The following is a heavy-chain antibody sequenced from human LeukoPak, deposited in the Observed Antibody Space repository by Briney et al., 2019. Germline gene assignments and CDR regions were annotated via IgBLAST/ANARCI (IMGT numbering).Heavy chain of an antibody. V-gene: IGHV1-69*13. J-gene: IGHJ4*02. Sequence: ASVKVSCKASGGTFSSYAISWVRQAPGQGLEWMGGIIPIFGTANYAQKFQGRVTITADEPTSTAYMELSSLRSEDTAVYYCARGAARVEFGFDYWGQGTLVTVSS. CDR3: ARGAARVEFGFDY. D-gene: IGHD3-10*01. CDR2: IIPIFGTA. CDR1: GGTFSSYA.